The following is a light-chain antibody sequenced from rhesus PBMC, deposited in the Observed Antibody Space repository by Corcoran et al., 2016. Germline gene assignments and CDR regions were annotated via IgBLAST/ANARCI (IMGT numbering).Light chain of an antibody. CDR1: QSISSL. V-gene: IGKV1-22*01. J-gene: IGKJ4*01. CDR2: KAS. Sequence: DIQMTQSPSPLSVSVGDTVTITCRASQSISSLLAWYQQTPGKAPKFLIYKASSLPTGVPSRFSGSGSGTEFTLTISSLQSGDCATYYCQQYSGRITVGGGTKVELK. CDR3: QQYSGRIT.